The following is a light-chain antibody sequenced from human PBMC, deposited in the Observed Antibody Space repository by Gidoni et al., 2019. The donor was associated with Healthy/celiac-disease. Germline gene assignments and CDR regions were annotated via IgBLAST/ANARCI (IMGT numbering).Light chain of an antibody. J-gene: IGLJ3*02. V-gene: IGLV1-51*01. CDR3: GTWDNSLSAGV. Sequence: QSVLTQPPSVSAAPGQKVTISCSGSSSNIGNNYVSWYQQLPGTAPKLLIYANNKRPSGIPDRFSGSKSGTSATLGITGLQTGDEADYYCGTWDNSLSAGVFGGGTKLTVL. CDR2: ANN. CDR1: SSNIGNNY.